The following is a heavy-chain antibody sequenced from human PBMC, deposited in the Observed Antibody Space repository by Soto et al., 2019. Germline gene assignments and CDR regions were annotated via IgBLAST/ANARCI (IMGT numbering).Heavy chain of an antibody. D-gene: IGHD1-7*01. J-gene: IGHJ6*02. V-gene: IGHV3-7*05. CDR2: IKQDGSEK. CDR3: ARVTPFITGTTGGMDV. Sequence: GGSLRLSCAASGFTFSSYWMSWVRQAPGKGLEWVANIKQDGSEKYYVDSVKGRFTISRDNAKNSLYLQMNSLRAEDTAVYYCARVTPFITGTTGGMDVWGQGTTVTVSS. CDR1: GFTFSSYW.